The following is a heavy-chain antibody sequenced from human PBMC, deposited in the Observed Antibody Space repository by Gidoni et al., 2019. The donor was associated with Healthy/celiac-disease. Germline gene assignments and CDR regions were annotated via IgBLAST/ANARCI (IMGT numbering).Heavy chain of an antibody. V-gene: IGHV3-21*06. CDR3: ARESESYYYYGMDV. D-gene: IGHD3-10*01. Sequence: EVQLVESGGGLVKPGGYLRLSCAASGFTFSSYSMNWVRQAPGKGLEWVSSISSSSIYIYYADSVKGRFTISRDNAKNSLYLQMNSLRAEDTAVYYCARESESYYYYGMDVWGQGTTVTVSS. J-gene: IGHJ6*02. CDR1: GFTFSSYS. CDR2: ISSSSIYI.